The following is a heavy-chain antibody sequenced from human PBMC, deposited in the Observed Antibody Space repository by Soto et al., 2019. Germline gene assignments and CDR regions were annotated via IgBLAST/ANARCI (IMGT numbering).Heavy chain of an antibody. CDR1: GFIFSTYA. D-gene: IGHD2-2*02. CDR2: ISGTGGRT. J-gene: IGHJ4*02. V-gene: IGHV3-23*01. CDR3: AAGGYCSSTSCYTVDY. Sequence: GGSLRLSCVASGFIFSTYAMSWVRQAPGKGLEWVSGISGTGGRTYYEDSVKGRFTISRDNSKNTLYLQMNSLRAEDTAVYYCAAGGYCSSTSCYTVDYWGQGTLVTVSS.